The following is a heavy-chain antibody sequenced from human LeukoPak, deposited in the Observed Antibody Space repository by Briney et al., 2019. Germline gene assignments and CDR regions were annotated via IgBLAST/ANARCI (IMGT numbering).Heavy chain of an antibody. V-gene: IGHV6-1*01. CDR2: TYYRSKWYN. CDR3: ARDLRDLNYYYFGMNV. J-gene: IGHJ6*04. Sequence: SQTLSLTCALSGDSVSTNGAAWNWIRQSPSRGLEWLGSTYYRSKWYNDYAESVKSRITINPDTSKNQFSLQLNFVTPEDTAVYFCARDLRDLNYYYFGMNVWGKGTTVTVSS. CDR1: GDSVSTNGAA.